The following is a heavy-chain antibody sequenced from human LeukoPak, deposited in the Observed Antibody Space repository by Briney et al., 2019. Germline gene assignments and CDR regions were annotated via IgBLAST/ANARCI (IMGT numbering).Heavy chain of an antibody. CDR3: ARMGLPARGLGH. CDR1: GYTFTGYY. D-gene: IGHD5-12*01. J-gene: IGHJ4*02. V-gene: IGHV1-2*02. Sequence: ASVKVSFKASGYTFTGYYMHWVRQAPGQGLEWMGWINTNSGGTNYAQKFQGRVTVTRDTSISTVYMELSGLRSDDTAVYYCARMGLPARGLGHWGQGTLVTVSS. CDR2: INTNSGGT.